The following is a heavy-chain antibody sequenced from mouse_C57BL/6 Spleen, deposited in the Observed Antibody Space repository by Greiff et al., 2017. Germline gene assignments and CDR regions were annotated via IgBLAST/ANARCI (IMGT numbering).Heavy chain of an antibody. CDR3: AREENYYGSGYDY. CDR1: GYTFTSYW. Sequence: QVQLQQPGAELVRPGSSVKLSCKASGYTFTSYWMDWVKQRPGQGLEWIGNIYPSDSETHYNQKFKDKATLTVDKSSSTAYMQLSSLTSEDSAVYYCAREENYYGSGYDYWGQGTTLTVSS. V-gene: IGHV1-61*01. CDR2: IYPSDSET. D-gene: IGHD1-1*01. J-gene: IGHJ2*01.